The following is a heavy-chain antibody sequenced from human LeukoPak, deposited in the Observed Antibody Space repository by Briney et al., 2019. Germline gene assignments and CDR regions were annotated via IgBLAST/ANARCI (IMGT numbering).Heavy chain of an antibody. CDR1: GYSISSGYY. J-gene: IGHJ4*02. Sequence: SETLSLTCTVSGYSISSGYYWGWIRQPPGKGLEWIGSIYYSGSTYYNPSLKSRVTISVDTSKNQFSLKLSSVTAADTAVYYCAQDSYWGQGTLVTVSS. CDR2: IYYSGST. CDR3: AQDSY. D-gene: IGHD2-15*01. V-gene: IGHV4-38-2*02.